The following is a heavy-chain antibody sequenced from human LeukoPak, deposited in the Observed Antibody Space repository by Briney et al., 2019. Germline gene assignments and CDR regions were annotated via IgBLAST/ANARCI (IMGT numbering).Heavy chain of an antibody. CDR1: GFTFSSYG. CDR3: ARVGMQYYYDSSGYLHLTFFDY. D-gene: IGHD3-22*01. V-gene: IGHV3-30*03. Sequence: GGSLRLSCAASGFTFSSYGMHWVRQAPGKGLEWVAVISYDGSNKYYADSVKGRFTISRDNAKNSLYLQMNSLRAEDTAVYYCARVGMQYYYDSSGYLHLTFFDYWGQGTLVTVSS. J-gene: IGHJ4*02. CDR2: ISYDGSNK.